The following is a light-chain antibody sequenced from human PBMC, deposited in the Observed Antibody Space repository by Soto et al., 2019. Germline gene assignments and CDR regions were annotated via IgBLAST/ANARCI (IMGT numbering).Light chain of an antibody. CDR3: QHYGSSQVYT. J-gene: IGKJ2*01. V-gene: IGKV3-20*01. CDR1: RSVSNNY. CDR2: GAS. Sequence: VLLMSLGVLSLSRGEIGTLLCMASRSVSNNYLAWYQQKTGQAPRLLIYGASTTSTGNPDRFSGRGSGTDLTLTISRLEPEDFALYYCQHYGSSQVYTFGHETKVDIK.